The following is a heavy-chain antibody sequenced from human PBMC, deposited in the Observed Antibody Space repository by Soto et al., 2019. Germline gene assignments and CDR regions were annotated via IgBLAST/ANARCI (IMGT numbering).Heavy chain of an antibody. CDR1: GFTFSNAW. CDR3: TKDRLLNYDSSVLPERYYYYGMDV. D-gene: IGHD3-22*01. J-gene: IGHJ6*02. CDR2: IKSKTDGGTT. V-gene: IGHV3-15*07. Sequence: GGSLRLSCAASGFTFSNAWMNWVRQAPGKGLEWVGRIKSKTDGGTTDYAAPVKGRFTISRDDSKNTLYLQMNSLKTEDTAVYYCTKDRLLNYDSSVLPERYYYYGMDVWGQGTTVTVSS.